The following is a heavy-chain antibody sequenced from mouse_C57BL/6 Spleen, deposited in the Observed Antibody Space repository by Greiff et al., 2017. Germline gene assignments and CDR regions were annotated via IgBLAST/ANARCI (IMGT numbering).Heavy chain of an antibody. D-gene: IGHD2-5*01. J-gene: IGHJ1*03. V-gene: IGHV1-18*01. CDR2: INPNTGGT. Sequence: VQLQQSGPELVKPGASVKIPCKASGYTFTDYNMDWVKQSPGKSLEWIGDINPNTGGTIYNQKFKGKATLTVDKSSSTAYMELRSLTSEDTAVYYCARERIYSNYGYFDVWGTGTTVTVSS. CDR3: ARERIYSNYGYFDV. CDR1: GYTFTDYN.